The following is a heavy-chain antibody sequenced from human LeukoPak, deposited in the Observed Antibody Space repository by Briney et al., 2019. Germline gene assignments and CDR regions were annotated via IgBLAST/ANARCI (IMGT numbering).Heavy chain of an antibody. CDR1: GYTFISYG. Sequence: ASVKVSCKASGYTFISYGISWVRQAPGQGLEWMGWISAYNGNTNFAQKLQGRVTMTTDTSTSTAYMELRSLRSDGTAVYYCASSDILTGYYTRDGFDIWGQGTMVTVSS. J-gene: IGHJ3*02. D-gene: IGHD3-9*01. CDR3: ASSDILTGYYTRDGFDI. CDR2: ISAYNGNT. V-gene: IGHV1-18*01.